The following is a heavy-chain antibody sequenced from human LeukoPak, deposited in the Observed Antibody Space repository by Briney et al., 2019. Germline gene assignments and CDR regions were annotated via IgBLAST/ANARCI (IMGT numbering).Heavy chain of an antibody. D-gene: IGHD2-2*01. Sequence: PSETLSLTCTVSGGSVSSGSYYWSWIRQPPGKGMEWIGYIYYSGSTNYKPSLKSRVTISVDTSKNQFSLKLSSVTAADTAVYYCARAGKGCSSTSCAIDYWGQGTLVTVSS. CDR3: ARAGKGCSSTSCAIDY. J-gene: IGHJ4*02. CDR2: IYYSGST. CDR1: GGSVSSGSYY. V-gene: IGHV4-61*01.